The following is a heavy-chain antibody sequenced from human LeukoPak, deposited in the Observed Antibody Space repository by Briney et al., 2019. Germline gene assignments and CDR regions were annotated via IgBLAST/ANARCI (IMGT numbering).Heavy chain of an antibody. CDR2: IYYSGST. J-gene: IGHJ4*02. CDR1: GGSISSHY. CDR3: ARDLVDYLDY. Sequence: SETLSLTCTVSGGSISSHYWSWIRQPPGKGLEWIGYIYYSGSTNYNPSLKSRVTISVDTSKNQFSLKLSSVTAADTAVYYSARDLVDYLDYWGQGTLVTVSS. V-gene: IGHV4-59*11. D-gene: IGHD2-8*02.